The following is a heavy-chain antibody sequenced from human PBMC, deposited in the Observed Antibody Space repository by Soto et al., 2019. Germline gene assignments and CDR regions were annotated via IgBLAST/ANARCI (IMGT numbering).Heavy chain of an antibody. CDR1: GFTFEDHG. J-gene: IGHJ3*02. V-gene: IGHV3-20*04. D-gene: IGHD6-19*01. CDR2: INWSGSST. CDR3: ARDGGVAVAVDASDI. Sequence: EVQLVESGGGVVRPGGSLRLSCAASGFTFEDHGMTWVRQVPGKGLEWVAEINWSGSSTSYADSVKGRFTISRDNAKNSLYLQMNSLRAEDKALYFCARDGGVAVAVDASDIWGQGTMVTVSS.